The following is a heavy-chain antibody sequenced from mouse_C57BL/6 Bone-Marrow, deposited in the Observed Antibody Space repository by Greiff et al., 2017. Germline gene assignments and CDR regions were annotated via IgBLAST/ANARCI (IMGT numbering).Heavy chain of an antibody. V-gene: IGHV1-39*01. CDR3: ARGYDYDYAMDY. CDR2: INPNYGTT. CDR1: GYSFTDYN. D-gene: IGHD2-4*01. Sequence: SGPELVKPGASVTISCKASGYSFTDYNMNWVKQRKGKSLEWIGVINPNYGTTSYNQKFKGKATLTVDQSSSTAYMQLNSLTSEDSAVYYCARGYDYDYAMDYWGQGTSVTVSS. J-gene: IGHJ4*01.